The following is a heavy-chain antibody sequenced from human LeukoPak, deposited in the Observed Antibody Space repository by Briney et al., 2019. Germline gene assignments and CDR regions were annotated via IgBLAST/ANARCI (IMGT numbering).Heavy chain of an antibody. CDR1: GFTFSSYS. J-gene: IGHJ4*02. CDR2: ISSSSSTI. V-gene: IGHV3-48*01. Sequence: GGSLRLSCAASGFTFSSYSMNWVRQAPGKGLEWVSYISSSSSTIYYADSVKGRFTISRDNSKNTLYLQMNSLRAEDTAIYYCAKCLYPTTPYFDYWGQGTLVTVSS. D-gene: IGHD4-11*01. CDR3: AKCLYPTTPYFDY.